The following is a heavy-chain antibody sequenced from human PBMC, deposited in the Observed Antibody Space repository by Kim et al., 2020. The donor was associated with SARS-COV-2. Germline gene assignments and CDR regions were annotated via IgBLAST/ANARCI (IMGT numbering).Heavy chain of an antibody. CDR3: TSRGGGSGTMDV. D-gene: IGHD6-25*01. V-gene: IGHV1-3*01. J-gene: IGHJ6*02. Sequence: KYSQKFQGRVTITSDTSARTSYMELNNLRSEDTALYYCTSRGGGSGTMDVWGPGTTVTVSS.